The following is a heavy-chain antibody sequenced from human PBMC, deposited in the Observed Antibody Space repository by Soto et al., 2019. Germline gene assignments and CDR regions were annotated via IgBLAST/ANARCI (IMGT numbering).Heavy chain of an antibody. J-gene: IGHJ4*02. CDR1: GDSVSSCCFY. CDR3: ARVSNTQYYDFWSGYKSRRPYYFDY. Sequence: SETLSLTCTVSGDSVSSCCFYWAWIRQPPGKGLEWVGSIHYSGSTYYSWPLKSRGTISVDTSKNQFSLKLSSVTAADTAVYYCARVSNTQYYDFWSGYKSRRPYYFDYWGQGTLVTVSS. D-gene: IGHD3-3*01. CDR2: IHYSGST. V-gene: IGHV4-39*01.